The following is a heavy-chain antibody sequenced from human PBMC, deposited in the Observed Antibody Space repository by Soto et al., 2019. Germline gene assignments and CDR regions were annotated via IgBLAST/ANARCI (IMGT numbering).Heavy chain of an antibody. Sequence: GGSLRLSCAASGFTFSSYAMSWVRQAPGKGLEWVSAISGSGGSTYYADSVKGRFTISRDNSKNTLYLQMNSLRAEDTAVYYCAKDAFDYYDSSTSFDYWGQGTLVTVSS. V-gene: IGHV3-23*01. CDR1: GFTFSSYA. CDR3: AKDAFDYYDSSTSFDY. CDR2: ISGSGGST. D-gene: IGHD3-22*01. J-gene: IGHJ4*02.